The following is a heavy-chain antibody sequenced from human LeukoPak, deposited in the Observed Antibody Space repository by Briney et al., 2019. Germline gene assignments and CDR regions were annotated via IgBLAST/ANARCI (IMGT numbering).Heavy chain of an antibody. Sequence: SVKVSCKASGGTFSSYAISWARQAPGQGLEWMGGIIPIFGTANYAQKLQGRVTITADESTSTAYMELSSLRSEDTAVYYCARTIAAAGTSPFDYWGQGTLVTVSS. CDR1: GGTFSSYA. CDR3: ARTIAAAGTSPFDY. D-gene: IGHD6-13*01. J-gene: IGHJ4*02. V-gene: IGHV1-69*01. CDR2: IIPIFGTA.